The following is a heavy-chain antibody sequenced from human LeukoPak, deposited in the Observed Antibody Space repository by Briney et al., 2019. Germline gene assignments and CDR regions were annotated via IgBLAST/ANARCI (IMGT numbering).Heavy chain of an antibody. D-gene: IGHD3-10*01. Sequence: EWIGSIFYSGSTYYNPSLKSRVTISVDTSKSQFSLKLSSVTAADTAVYYCARHGVHYYMDVWGKGTTVTVSS. CDR2: IFYSGST. J-gene: IGHJ6*03. V-gene: IGHV4-39*01. CDR3: ARHGVHYYMDV.